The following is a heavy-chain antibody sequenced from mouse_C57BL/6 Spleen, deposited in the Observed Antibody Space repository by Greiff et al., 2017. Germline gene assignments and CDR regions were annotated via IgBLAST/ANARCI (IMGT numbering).Heavy chain of an antibody. D-gene: IGHD2-4*01. V-gene: IGHV5-17*01. CDR3: ARPLYYDSYYAMDY. J-gene: IGHJ4*01. Sequence: EVKLVESGGGLVKPGGSLKLSCAASGFTFSDYGMHWVRQAPEKGLEWVAYLSSGSSTIYYADTVKGRFTISRDNAKNTLFLQMTSLRSEDTAMYYCARPLYYDSYYAMDYWGQGTSVTVSS. CDR1: GFTFSDYG. CDR2: LSSGSSTI.